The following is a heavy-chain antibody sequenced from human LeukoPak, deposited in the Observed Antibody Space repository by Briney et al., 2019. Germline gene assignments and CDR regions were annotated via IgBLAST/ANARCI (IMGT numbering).Heavy chain of an antibody. CDR1: GFTFSSYA. CDR3: AKDQGYCSGGSCYPGWFDP. CDR2: ISGSGGST. V-gene: IGHV3-23*01. Sequence: GGSLRLSCAASGFTFSSYAMSWVRQAPGKGLEWVSAISGSGGSTYYADSVKGRFTISRDNSKNTLYLQMNSLRAEDTAVYYCAKDQGYCSGGSCYPGWFDPWGQGTLVTVSS. J-gene: IGHJ5*02. D-gene: IGHD2-15*01.